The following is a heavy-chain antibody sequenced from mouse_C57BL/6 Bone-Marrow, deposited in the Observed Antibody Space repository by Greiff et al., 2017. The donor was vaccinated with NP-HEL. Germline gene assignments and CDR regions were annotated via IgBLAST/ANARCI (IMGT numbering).Heavy chain of an antibody. CDR2: IDPENGDT. V-gene: IGHV14-4*01. CDR3: TRYGNYEDFDV. D-gene: IGHD2-1*01. J-gene: IGHJ1*03. Sequence: VQLQQSGAELVRPGASVKLSCTASGFNIKDDYMHWVKQRPEQGLEWIGWIDPENGDTEYASKFQGKATITADPSSNTAYLQLSSLTSEDTAVYYCTRYGNYEDFDVWGTGTTVTVSS. CDR1: GFNIKDDY.